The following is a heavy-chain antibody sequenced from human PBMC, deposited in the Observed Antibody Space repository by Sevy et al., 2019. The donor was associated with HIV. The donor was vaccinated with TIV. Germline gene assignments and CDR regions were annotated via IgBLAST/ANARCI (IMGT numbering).Heavy chain of an antibody. V-gene: IGHV1-18*01. D-gene: IGHD2-15*01. CDR2: INTNNGNA. Sequence: ASVKVSCKASVYTFTSNGIAWVRQAPGQGLEWMGWINTNNGNANYAQKYQGRVTMTTDTSTSTGYMELRSLRSDDTAMYYCARDRGYCSGGSCYIQQWGQGTLVTVSS. CDR1: VYTFTSNG. CDR3: ARDRGYCSGGSCYIQQ. J-gene: IGHJ1*01.